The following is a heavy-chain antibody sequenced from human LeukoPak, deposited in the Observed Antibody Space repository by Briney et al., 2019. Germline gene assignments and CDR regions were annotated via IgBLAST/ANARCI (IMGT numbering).Heavy chain of an antibody. CDR2: IYHSGST. CDR3: ARLYSGSYIY. CDR1: GYSISSGYY. D-gene: IGHD1-26*01. V-gene: IGHV4-38-2*02. J-gene: IGHJ4*02. Sequence: PSETLSLTCTVSGYSISSGYYWGWIRQPPGKGLEWIGSIYHSGSTYYNPSLKSRVTISVDTSKNQFSLKLSSVTAADTAVYYCARLYSGSYIYWGQGTLVTVSS.